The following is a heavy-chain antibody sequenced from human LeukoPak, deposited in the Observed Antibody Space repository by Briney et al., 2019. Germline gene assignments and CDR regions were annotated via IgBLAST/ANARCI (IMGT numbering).Heavy chain of an antibody. D-gene: IGHD3-9*01. CDR1: GYTFTSYG. V-gene: IGHV1-18*01. Sequence: GASVKVSCKASGYTFTSYGISWVRQAPGQGLEWMGWISAYNGNTNYAQKLQGRVTMTTDTSTSTAYMELRSLRSDDTAVYYCARSGYDILARENWFDPWGQGTLVTVSS. CDR3: ARSGYDILARENWFDP. J-gene: IGHJ5*02. CDR2: ISAYNGNT.